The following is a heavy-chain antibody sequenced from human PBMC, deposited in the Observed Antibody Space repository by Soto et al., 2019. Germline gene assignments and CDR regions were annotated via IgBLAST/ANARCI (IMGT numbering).Heavy chain of an antibody. V-gene: IGHV3-33*01. D-gene: IGHD6-13*01. CDR1: GFTFSSYG. J-gene: IGHJ6*02. CDR2: IWHDGSNK. CDR3: ARDGYSSSWMGLYYYYGMDV. Sequence: QVQLVESGGGVVQPGRSLRLSCAASGFTFSSYGMHWVRQAPGKGLEWVAVIWHDGSNKYYADSVKGRFTISRDNSKNTLYLQMNSLRAEDTAVYYCARDGYSSSWMGLYYYYGMDVWGQGTTVTVSS.